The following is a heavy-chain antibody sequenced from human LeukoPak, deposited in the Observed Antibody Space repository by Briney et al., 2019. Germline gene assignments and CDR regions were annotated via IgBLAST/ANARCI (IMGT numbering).Heavy chain of an antibody. Sequence: PSETLSLTCAVYGGSFSGYYWSWIRQPPGKRLEWIGEINHSGSTNYNPSLKSRVTISVNTSKNQLSLKLSSVTAADTAVYYCARHKLGSGYYWPRLNNWFDPWGQGTLVTVSS. CDR2: INHSGST. CDR1: GGSFSGYY. V-gene: IGHV4-34*01. J-gene: IGHJ5*02. CDR3: ARHKLGSGYYWPRLNNWFDP. D-gene: IGHD3-22*01.